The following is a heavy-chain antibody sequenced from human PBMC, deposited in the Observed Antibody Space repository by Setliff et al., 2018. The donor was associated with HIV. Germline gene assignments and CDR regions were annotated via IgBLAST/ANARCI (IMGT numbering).Heavy chain of an antibody. CDR2: ISYSGST. V-gene: IGHV4-39*01. Sequence: SETLSLTCTVSGGSISSHYWSWIRQPPGKGLEWIGSISYSGSTSSNPSLESRVTISVDTSKNQFSLKLSSVTAADTAVYYCARLLGVVITWWFDPWGQGTLVTVS. CDR3: ARLLGVVITWWFDP. CDR1: GGSISSHY. J-gene: IGHJ5*02. D-gene: IGHD3-3*01.